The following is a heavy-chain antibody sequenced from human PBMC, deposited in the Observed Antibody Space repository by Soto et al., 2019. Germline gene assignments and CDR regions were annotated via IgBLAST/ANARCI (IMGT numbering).Heavy chain of an antibody. CDR2: INHSGST. J-gene: IGHJ5*02. CDR3: ARRAHPDILTGYYSNWFDP. V-gene: IGHV4-34*01. CDR1: GGSFSGYY. Sequence: SETLSLTCAVYGGSFSGYYWSWIRQPPGKGLEWIGEINHSGSTNYNPSLKSRVTISVDTSKNQFSLKLSSVTAADTAVYYCARRAHPDILTGYYSNWFDPWGQGTLVTVSS. D-gene: IGHD3-9*01.